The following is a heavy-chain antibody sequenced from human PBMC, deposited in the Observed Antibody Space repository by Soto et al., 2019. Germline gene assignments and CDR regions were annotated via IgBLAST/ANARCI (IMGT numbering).Heavy chain of an antibody. CDR3: ARVKFTYYYGMDV. V-gene: IGHV3-48*02. J-gene: IGHJ6*02. Sequence: PGGSLRLSCAASGFTFSTYTMNWVRQAPGKGLEWVSFISNKRSTTYYADSVKGRFAISRDDSKNSLYLHMNSLRDEDTAVYYCARVKFTYYYGMDVWGQGTTVTAP. CDR2: ISNKRSTT. CDR1: GFTFSTYT.